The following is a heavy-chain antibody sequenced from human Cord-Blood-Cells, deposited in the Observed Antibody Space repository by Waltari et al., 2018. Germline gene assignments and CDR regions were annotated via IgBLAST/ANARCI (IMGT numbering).Heavy chain of an antibody. V-gene: IGHV3-53*01. J-gene: IGHJ4*02. D-gene: IGHD6-6*01. CDR2: IYIVGST. Sequence: EVQLVESGGGLIQPGGSLRLSCAASGFTVSSNYMSWVRQAPGKGLGWVSVIYIVGSTYYADSVKSRFTISRDNSNNTLYIQMNSLRAEDTAVYYCLHSSSFDYWGQGALVTVSS. CDR1: GFTVSSNY. CDR3: LHSSSFDY.